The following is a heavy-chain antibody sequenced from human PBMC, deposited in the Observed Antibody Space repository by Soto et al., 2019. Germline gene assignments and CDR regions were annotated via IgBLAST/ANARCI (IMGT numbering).Heavy chain of an antibody. J-gene: IGHJ6*02. CDR2: ISPYNGHT. CDR3: ARDLTIVPATHPRLENYGMDV. CDR1: GYSFTSYG. Sequence: QVQLVQSAGEVKKPGASVKVSCKASGYSFTSYGISWVRRAPGQGLEWMGWISPYNGHTQFVQRFQGRVTMTTDTCTKRAYMELRNLRSDDTAHYYCARDLTIVPATHPRLENYGMDVWGQGTTVIVSS. V-gene: IGHV1-18*01. D-gene: IGHD2-2*01.